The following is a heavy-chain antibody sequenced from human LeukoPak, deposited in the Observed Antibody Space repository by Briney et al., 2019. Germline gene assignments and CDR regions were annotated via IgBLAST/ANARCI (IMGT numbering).Heavy chain of an antibody. J-gene: IGHJ4*02. CDR1: GGSISSYY. CDR2: IYYSGST. CDR3: AIVGATGGVY. V-gene: IGHV4-59*01. D-gene: IGHD1-26*01. Sequence: SETLSLTCTVSGGSISSYYWSWIRQPPGKGLEWIGYIYYSGSTNYNPSPKSRVTISVDTSKNQFSLKLSSVTAADTAVYYCAIVGATGGVYWGQGTLVTVSS.